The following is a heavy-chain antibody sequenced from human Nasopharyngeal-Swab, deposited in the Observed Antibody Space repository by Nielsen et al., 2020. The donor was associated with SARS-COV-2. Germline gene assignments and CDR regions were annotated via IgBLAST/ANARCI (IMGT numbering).Heavy chain of an antibody. CDR3: ARDPTPLNYYYYYYMDV. J-gene: IGHJ6*03. Sequence: WIRQPPGKGMEWIGYIYYSGSTYYNPSLKSRVTISVDTSKNQFSLKLSSVTAADTAVYYCARDPTPLNYYYYYYMDVWGKGTPVTVSS. CDR2: IYYSGST. V-gene: IGHV4-30-4*01.